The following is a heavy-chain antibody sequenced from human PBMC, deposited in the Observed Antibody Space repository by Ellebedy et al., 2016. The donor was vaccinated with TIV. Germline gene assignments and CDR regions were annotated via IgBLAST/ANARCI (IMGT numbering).Heavy chain of an antibody. CDR3: ARGDNYYYESSGYYYNY. J-gene: IGHJ4*02. D-gene: IGHD3-22*01. CDR1: GYTFTSYF. CDR2: INPTSGNS. Sequence: ASVKVSCKASGYTFTSYFLYWVRQAPGQGLEWMGIINPTSGNSNYAQKCQGRVTVTRDTSTSTVYMELSSLRSEDTAVYYCARGDNYYYESSGYYYNYWGQGTLVTVSS. V-gene: IGHV1-46*01.